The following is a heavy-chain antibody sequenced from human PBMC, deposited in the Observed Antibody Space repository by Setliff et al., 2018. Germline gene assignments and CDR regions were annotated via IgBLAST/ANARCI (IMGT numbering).Heavy chain of an antibody. CDR2: FYHSGSM. CDR1: GGSMSSSY. D-gene: IGHD3-10*01. CDR3: VRPHYGSGGYFNSLSAFDI. Sequence: PSETLSLTCTVSGGSMSSSYWSWIRQPPGKGLEWIGYFYHSGSMNYNPSLKGRVTMSVDTSNNQLSLKLTSVSAADTAVYYCVRPHYGSGGYFNSLSAFDIWGGVRMVTGSS. V-gene: IGHV4-59*08. J-gene: IGHJ3*02.